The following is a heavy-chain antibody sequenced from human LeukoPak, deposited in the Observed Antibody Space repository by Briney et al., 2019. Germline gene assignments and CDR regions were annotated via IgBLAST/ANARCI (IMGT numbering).Heavy chain of an antibody. V-gene: IGHV3-48*03. CDR3: AKDYSSGYYYGSNAFDI. D-gene: IGHD3-22*01. J-gene: IGHJ3*02. CDR1: GFTFSSYE. Sequence: GGSLRLSCAASGFTFSSYEMNWVRQAPGKGLEWVSYISSSGSTIYYADSVKGRFTISRDNSKNTLYLQMNSLRAEDTAVYYCAKDYSSGYYYGSNAFDIWGQGTMVTVSS. CDR2: ISSSGSTI.